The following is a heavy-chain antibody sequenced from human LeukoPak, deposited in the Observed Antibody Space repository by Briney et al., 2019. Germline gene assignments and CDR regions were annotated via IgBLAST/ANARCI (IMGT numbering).Heavy chain of an antibody. Sequence: SETLSLTCTVSGGSISSYYWSWIRQPPGKGLEWIGYIYYSGSTNYNPSLKSRVTISVDTSKNQFSLKLSSVTAADTAVYYCAAGVVPPYYFDYWGQGTLVTVSS. J-gene: IGHJ4*02. CDR1: GGSISSYY. CDR2: IYYSGST. CDR3: AAGVVPPYYFDY. V-gene: IGHV4-59*01. D-gene: IGHD2-21*01.